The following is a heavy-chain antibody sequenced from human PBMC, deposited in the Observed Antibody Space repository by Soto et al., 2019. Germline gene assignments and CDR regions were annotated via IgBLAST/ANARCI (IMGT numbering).Heavy chain of an antibody. CDR2: IYYSGST. V-gene: IGHV4-61*01. Sequence: SETLSLTCTVSGGSVSSGSYYWSWIRQPPGKGLEWIGYIYYSGSTNYNPSLKSRVTISVDTSTSTAYMELSSLRSEDTAVYYCARPRCSGGSCYSIHPHAFDIWGQGTMVTVSS. CDR3: ARPRCSGGSCYSIHPHAFDI. J-gene: IGHJ3*02. CDR1: GGSVSSGSYY. D-gene: IGHD2-15*01.